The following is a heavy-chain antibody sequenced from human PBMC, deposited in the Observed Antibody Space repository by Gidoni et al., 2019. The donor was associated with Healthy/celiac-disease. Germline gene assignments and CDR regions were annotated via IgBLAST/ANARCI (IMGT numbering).Heavy chain of an antibody. CDR3: TSSPQGAVAGLYYYGMDV. CDR2: IKSKTDGGTT. D-gene: IGHD6-19*01. Sequence: EVQLVESGGGLVKPGGSLRLSCAASGFTFSNAWMSWVRQAPGKGLVWVGRIKSKTDGGTTDYAAPVKGRFTISRDDSENTLYLQMNSLKTENTAVYYCTSSPQGAVAGLYYYGMDVWGQGTTVTVSS. J-gene: IGHJ6*02. CDR1: GFTFSNAW. V-gene: IGHV3-15*01.